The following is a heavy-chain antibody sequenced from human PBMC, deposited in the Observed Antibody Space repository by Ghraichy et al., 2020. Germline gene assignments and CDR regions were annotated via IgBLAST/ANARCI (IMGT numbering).Heavy chain of an antibody. D-gene: IGHD4-23*01. CDR3: ARARDSHCLGGICSYYFDY. CDR2: IGAAGDT. J-gene: IGHJ4*02. Sequence: GESLNISCAASGFTFSTYDIHWVRQATGKGLEWVSGIGAAGDTYYPGSVKGRFTISRENAKNSLYLQLNSLRAGDTAVYYCARARDSHCLGGICSYYFDYGGQGTLVTVSS. CDR1: GFTFSTYD. V-gene: IGHV3-13*01.